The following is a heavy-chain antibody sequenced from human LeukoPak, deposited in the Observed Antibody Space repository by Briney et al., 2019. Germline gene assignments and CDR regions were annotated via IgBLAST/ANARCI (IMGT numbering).Heavy chain of an antibody. D-gene: IGHD2-15*01. J-gene: IGHJ4*02. CDR2: IYYSGIT. CDR3: AREPCSGGSCYWFDY. Sequence: PSETLSLTCTVSGGSISGYYWSWIRQPPGKGLERIGYIYYSGITNYNPSLKSRVTISVDTSKNHFSLKLSSVTAADTAVYYCAREPCSGGSCYWFDYWGQGTLVTVSS. V-gene: IGHV4-59*01. CDR1: GGSISGYY.